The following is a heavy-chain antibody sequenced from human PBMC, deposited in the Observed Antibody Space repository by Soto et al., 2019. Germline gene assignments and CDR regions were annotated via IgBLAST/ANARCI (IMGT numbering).Heavy chain of an antibody. CDR3: TRDWNYYFETTAPRGY. Sequence: PGGSLRLSCSGSGFSFDEFSFSWFRQAPGKGLEWVAFIRTKAFAATAEYAASVKDRFTLSRDDSRSTAYLQMTSLRPEDTGTYFCTRDWNYYFETTAPRGYWGQGALVTVSS. CDR2: IRTKAFAATA. J-gene: IGHJ4*02. V-gene: IGHV3-49*03. CDR1: GFSFDEFS. D-gene: IGHD3-22*01.